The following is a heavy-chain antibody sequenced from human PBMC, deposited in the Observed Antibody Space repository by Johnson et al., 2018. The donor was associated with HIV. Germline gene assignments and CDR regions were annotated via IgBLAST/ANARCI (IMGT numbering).Heavy chain of an antibody. CDR3: AIPDSSAWDSSGYYHGEAFDI. J-gene: IGHJ3*02. CDR2: IRYDGSNK. CDR1: GFTFSSYG. D-gene: IGHD3-22*01. V-gene: IGHV3-30*02. Sequence: QVLLVESGGGVVQPGGSLRLSCTASGFTFSSYGMHWVRQAPGKGLEWVAVIRYDGSNKYYADSVTGRVTISRDNSKNTLYLQINSLRAEDTAVYYCAIPDSSAWDSSGYYHGEAFDIWGQGTMVTVSS.